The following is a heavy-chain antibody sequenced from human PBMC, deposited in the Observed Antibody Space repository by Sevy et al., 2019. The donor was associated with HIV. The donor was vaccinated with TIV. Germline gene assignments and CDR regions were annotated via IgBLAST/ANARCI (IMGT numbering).Heavy chain of an antibody. CDR1: GFTFSRSS. Sequence: GGSLRLSCAGSGFTFSRSSMNWVRQAPGKGLEWVSSISSSSNYIYYADSVKGRFTISRDNAKNSLLLLMNSLRAEDTAVYYCARDKRGAYFDGSTSSDAFDIWGQGTLVTVSS. CDR3: ARDKRGAYFDGSTSSDAFDI. D-gene: IGHD3-22*01. J-gene: IGHJ3*02. V-gene: IGHV3-21*01. CDR2: ISSSSNYI.